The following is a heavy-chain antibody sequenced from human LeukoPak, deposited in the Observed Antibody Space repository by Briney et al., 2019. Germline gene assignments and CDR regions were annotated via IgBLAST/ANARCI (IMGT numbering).Heavy chain of an antibody. CDR3: ASFSAPYYYDSSGYYWVGDY. CDR2: IYPGDSDT. Sequence: GESLKFSCKGSGYSFTSYWIGWVRQMPGKGLEWMGIIYPGDSDTRYSPSFQGQVTISADKSISTAYLQWSSLKASDTAMYYCASFSAPYYYDSSGYYWVGDYWGQGTLVTVSS. V-gene: IGHV5-51*01. CDR1: GYSFTSYW. D-gene: IGHD3-22*01. J-gene: IGHJ4*02.